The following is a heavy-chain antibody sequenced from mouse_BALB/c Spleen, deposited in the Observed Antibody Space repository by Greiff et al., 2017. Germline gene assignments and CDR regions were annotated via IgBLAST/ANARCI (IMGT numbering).Heavy chain of an antibody. V-gene: IGHV7-3*02. CDR1: GFTFTDYY. CDR3: ARTGGYDGFAY. J-gene: IGHJ3*01. Sequence: EVKLMESGGGLVQPGGSLRLSCATSGFTFTDYYMSWVRQPPGKALEWLGFIRNKANGYTTEYSASVKGRFTISRDNSQSILYLQMNTLRAEDSATYYCARTGGYDGFAYWGQGTLVTVSA. CDR2: IRNKANGYTT. D-gene: IGHD2-2*01.